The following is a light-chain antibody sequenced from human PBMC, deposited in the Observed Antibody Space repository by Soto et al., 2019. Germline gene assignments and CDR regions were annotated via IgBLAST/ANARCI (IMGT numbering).Light chain of an antibody. CDR2: KAS. V-gene: IGKV1-5*03. Sequence: RMTPSAINLTRSVAYRATTICRASQTISSRLAWYQQKPRKAPPLLIYKASTLKSGVPSRFIGSGSGAEDTPIISSLQPEDFVTYYCCQLTSYPRSTFGQGTRLEI. CDR1: QTISSR. J-gene: IGKJ5*01. CDR3: CQLTSYPRST.